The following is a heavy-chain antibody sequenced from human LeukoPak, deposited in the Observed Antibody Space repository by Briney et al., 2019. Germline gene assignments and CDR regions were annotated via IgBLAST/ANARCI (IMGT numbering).Heavy chain of an antibody. CDR3: ARAVGATGVYYFDY. Sequence: RPGGSLRLSCAASGFTFDDYGMSWVRHAPGKGLEWVSGINWNGGSTGYADSVKGRFTISRDNAKNSLYLQMNSLRAEDTALYYCARAVGATGVYYFDYWGQGTLVTVSS. J-gene: IGHJ4*02. D-gene: IGHD1-26*01. CDR2: INWNGGST. V-gene: IGHV3-20*04. CDR1: GFTFDDYG.